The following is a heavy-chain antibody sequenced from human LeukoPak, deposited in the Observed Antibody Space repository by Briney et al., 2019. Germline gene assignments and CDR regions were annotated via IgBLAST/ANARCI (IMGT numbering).Heavy chain of an antibody. CDR3: AKDGGVAATDYYYYGMDV. Sequence: PGGSLRLSCAASGFTFSSYGMHWVRQAPGKGLEWVAVISYDGSNKYYADSVKGRFTISRDNSKNTLYLQMNSLRAEDTAVYYCAKDGGVAATDYYYYGMDVWGQGTTVTVSS. J-gene: IGHJ6*02. V-gene: IGHV3-30*18. CDR1: GFTFSSYG. CDR2: ISYDGSNK. D-gene: IGHD2-15*01.